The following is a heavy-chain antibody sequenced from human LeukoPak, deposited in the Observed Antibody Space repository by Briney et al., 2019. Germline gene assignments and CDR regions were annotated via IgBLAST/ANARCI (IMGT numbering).Heavy chain of an antibody. CDR2: IKQDGSEK. V-gene: IGHV3-7*01. Sequence: GGSLRLSCAASGFTFSSYWMSWVRQAPGKGLEWVANIKQDGSEKYYVDSVKGRFTISRDNAKNSLYLQMNSLRAEDTAVYYCARDRKDIVVVPAAVYYYYYMDVWGKGTTVTVSS. CDR3: ARDRKDIVVVPAAVYYYYYMDV. J-gene: IGHJ6*03. D-gene: IGHD2-2*01. CDR1: GFTFSSYW.